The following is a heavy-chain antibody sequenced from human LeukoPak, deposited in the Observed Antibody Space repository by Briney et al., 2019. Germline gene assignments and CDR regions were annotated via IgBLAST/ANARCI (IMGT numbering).Heavy chain of an antibody. D-gene: IGHD3-22*01. V-gene: IGHV3-66*04. Sequence: GGSLRLSCAASGFTVSSNYMSWVRQAPGKGLEWVSVIYSGGSTYYADSVKGRFTISRDNSKNTLYLQMNSLRAEDTAVYYCASQYYYDSSGHYREHDYWGQGTLVTVSS. CDR1: GFTVSSNY. J-gene: IGHJ4*02. CDR3: ASQYYYDSSGHYREHDY. CDR2: IYSGGST.